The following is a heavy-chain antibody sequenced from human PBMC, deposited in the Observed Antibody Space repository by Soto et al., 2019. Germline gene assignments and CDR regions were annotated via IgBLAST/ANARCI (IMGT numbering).Heavy chain of an antibody. CDR2: IYSGGST. V-gene: IGHV3-53*02. CDR1: GFTVSSNY. CDR3: ARVLESYYRAFDI. D-gene: IGHD1-26*01. Sequence: EVQLVETGGGLIQPGGSLRLSCAASGFTVSSNYMSWVRQAPGKGLEWVSVIYSGGSTYYADSVKGRFTISRDNSKNTHYLQMNSLRAEDTAVDYCARVLESYYRAFDIWGQGTMVTVSS. J-gene: IGHJ3*02.